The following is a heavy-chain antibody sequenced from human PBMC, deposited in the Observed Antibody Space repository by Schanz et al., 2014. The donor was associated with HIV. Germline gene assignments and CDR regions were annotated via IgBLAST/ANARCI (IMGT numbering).Heavy chain of an antibody. J-gene: IGHJ3*02. CDR3: ARDRGSISWMGRAFDI. D-gene: IGHD2-2*01. V-gene: IGHV1-2*02. Sequence: QAQLVQSGAEVKKPGASVKVSCKASGYTFTDYYIHWVRQAPGQGLEWMGWMNPNSGVTEDAQKFQGRITMTRDTSISAAYMEVSRLRSDDTAVYYCARDRGSISWMGRAFDIWGQGTMVTVSS. CDR2: MNPNSGVT. CDR1: GYTFTDYY.